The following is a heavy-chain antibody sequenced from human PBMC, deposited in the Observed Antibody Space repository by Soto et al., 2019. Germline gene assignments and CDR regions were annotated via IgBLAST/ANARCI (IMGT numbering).Heavy chain of an antibody. CDR3: ARDPVTTLTGYYFDY. CDR1: GFTFSSYG. J-gene: IGHJ4*02. CDR2: IWYDGSNK. D-gene: IGHD4-17*01. Sequence: QVQLVESGGGVVQPGRSLRLSCAASGFTFSSYGMHWVRQAPGKGLEWVAVIWYDGSNKYYADSVKGRFTISRDNSKNTLYLQMNSLRAEDTAVYYCARDPVTTLTGYYFDYWGQGTLVTVSS. V-gene: IGHV3-33*01.